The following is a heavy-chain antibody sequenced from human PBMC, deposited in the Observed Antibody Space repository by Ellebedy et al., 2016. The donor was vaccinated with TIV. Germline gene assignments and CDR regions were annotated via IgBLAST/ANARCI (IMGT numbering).Heavy chain of an antibody. CDR2: MNPNSGNT. Sequence: ASVKVSCXASGYTFTSSDIHWVRQATGQGLEWMGWMNPNSGNTGYAQKFQGRVTMTRNSSINTAYMELSSLRAEDTAVYYCARRWLQSKGYFDYWGQGTLVTVSS. CDR1: GYTFTSSD. J-gene: IGHJ4*02. V-gene: IGHV1-8*01. D-gene: IGHD5-24*01. CDR3: ARRWLQSKGYFDY.